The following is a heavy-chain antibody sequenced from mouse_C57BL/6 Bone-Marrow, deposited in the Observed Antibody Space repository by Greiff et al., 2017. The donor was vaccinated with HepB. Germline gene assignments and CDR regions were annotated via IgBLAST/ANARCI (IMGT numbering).Heavy chain of an antibody. J-gene: IGHJ1*03. CDR1: GYTFTDYE. CDR3: RTGTRLYFDV. CDR2: IDPETGGT. Sequence: QVQLQQSGAELVRPGASVTLSCKASGYTFTDYEMHWVKQTPVHGLEWIGAIDPETGGTAYNQKFKGKAILTADKSSSTAYMELRSLTSEDSAVYYCRTGTRLYFDVWGTGTTVTVAS. V-gene: IGHV1-15*01. D-gene: IGHD4-1*01.